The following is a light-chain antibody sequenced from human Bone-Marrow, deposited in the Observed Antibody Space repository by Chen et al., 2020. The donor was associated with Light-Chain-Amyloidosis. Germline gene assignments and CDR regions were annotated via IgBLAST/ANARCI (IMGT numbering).Light chain of an antibody. Sequence: SYVLTQPSSVSVAPGQTATISRGGNNLGSTSVHWYQQTPGQAPLLVVYDDSDRPAGIPERWSGSNSGNTATLTISRVEAGDEADYYCQVWDRSSDRPVFGGGTKLTVL. CDR1: NLGSTS. CDR2: DDS. V-gene: IGLV3-21*02. J-gene: IGLJ3*02. CDR3: QVWDRSSDRPV.